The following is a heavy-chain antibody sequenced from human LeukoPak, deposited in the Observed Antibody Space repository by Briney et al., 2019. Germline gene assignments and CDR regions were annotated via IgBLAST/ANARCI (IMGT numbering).Heavy chain of an antibody. J-gene: IGHJ1*01. D-gene: IGHD1-26*01. CDR1: GFTFSSYS. Sequence: GGSLRLSCAASGFTFSSYSMNWVRQAPGKGLEWVSYISSSSSTIYYADSVKGRFTISRDNAKNALYLQMNSLRDEDTAVYYCASRPGGSYYGLGYCQQWAQGTGVSV. CDR3: ASRPGGSYYGLGYCQQ. CDR2: ISSSSSTI. V-gene: IGHV3-48*02.